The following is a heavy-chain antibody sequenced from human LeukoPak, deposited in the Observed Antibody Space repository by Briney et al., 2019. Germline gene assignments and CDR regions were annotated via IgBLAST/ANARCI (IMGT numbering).Heavy chain of an antibody. V-gene: IGHV5-51*01. CDR3: ARRIGYSGWFDP. CDR2: IYPGDSDT. CDR1: GYSFTYW. J-gene: IGHJ5*02. D-gene: IGHD5-18*01. Sequence: GESLKISCKGSGYSFTYWIGWVRQMPGKGLEWMGIIYPGDSDTRYSPSFQGQVTISADKSISTAYLQWSSLKASDTAMYYCARRIGYSGWFDPWGQGTLVTVSS.